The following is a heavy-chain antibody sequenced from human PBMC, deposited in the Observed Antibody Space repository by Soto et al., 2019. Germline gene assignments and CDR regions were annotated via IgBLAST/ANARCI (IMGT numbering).Heavy chain of an antibody. CDR3: ARDEVFYSGSTRALDY. Sequence: SVKVSCKASGGTFSSYAISWVRQAPGQGLEWMGGIIPIFGTANYAQKFQGRVTITADESTSTAYMELSSLRSEDTAVYYCARDEVFYSGSTRALDYWGQGTLVTVSS. D-gene: IGHD1-26*01. CDR2: IIPIFGTA. J-gene: IGHJ4*02. V-gene: IGHV1-69*13. CDR1: GGTFSSYA.